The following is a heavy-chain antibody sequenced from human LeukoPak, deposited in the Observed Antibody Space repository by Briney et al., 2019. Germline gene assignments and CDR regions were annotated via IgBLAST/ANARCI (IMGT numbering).Heavy chain of an antibody. Sequence: PGGSLRLSCAASGFSLSGYPMHWVRQAPGKGLEWVAVISFDGSDKYHADSVKSRFSISRDNSRNTLYLQMNSLRPEDTAVYYCARGRGFSSAFWGQGTLVTVSS. CDR1: GFSLSGYP. CDR3: ARGRGFSSAF. CDR2: ISFDGSDK. V-gene: IGHV3-30*04. J-gene: IGHJ4*02. D-gene: IGHD5-12*01.